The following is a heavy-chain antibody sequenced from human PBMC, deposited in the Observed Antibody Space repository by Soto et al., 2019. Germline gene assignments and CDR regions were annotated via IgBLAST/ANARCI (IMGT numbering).Heavy chain of an antibody. D-gene: IGHD1-26*01. CDR3: AKDRRGGSYHGNHYYYYGMDV. CDR2: ISYDGSNK. CDR1: GFTFSSYG. J-gene: IGHJ6*02. V-gene: IGHV3-30*18. Sequence: GGSLRLSCAASGFTFSSYGMHWVRQAPGKGLEWVAVISYDGSNKYYADSVKGRFTISRDNSKNTLYLQMNSLRAEDTAVYYCAKDRRGGSYHGNHYYYYGMDVWGQGTTVTVSS.